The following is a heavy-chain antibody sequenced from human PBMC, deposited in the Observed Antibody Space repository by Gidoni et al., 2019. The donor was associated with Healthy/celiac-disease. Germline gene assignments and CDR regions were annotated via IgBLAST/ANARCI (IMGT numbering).Heavy chain of an antibody. CDR2: IWYDGSNQ. D-gene: IGHD5-12*01. CDR3: AREMATMADAFDI. J-gene: IGHJ3*02. CDR1: GFTFSSYG. V-gene: IGHV3-33*01. Sequence: QVQLVESGGGVVQPGGSLRLSCAASGFTFSSYGMPWVRQAPGKGLEWVAVIWYDGSNQYYADSVKGRFTISRDNSKNTLYLQMNSLRAEDTAVYYCAREMATMADAFDIWGQGTMVTVSS.